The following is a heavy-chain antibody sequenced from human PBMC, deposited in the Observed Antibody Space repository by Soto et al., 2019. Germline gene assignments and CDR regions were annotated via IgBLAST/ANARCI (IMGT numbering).Heavy chain of an antibody. Sequence: GGSVKISCNTSGYNFDNYWIAWFRQLPCKGLDWMGNIYPADSDIKYSPSFQGRVTISADKSIDTVFLQWTRLESSDAAVYYCARRGFLDYHGLDVWGQGTTVTVSS. CDR3: ARRGFLDYHGLDV. CDR1: GYNFDNYW. V-gene: IGHV5-51*01. CDR2: IYPADSDI. D-gene: IGHD6-25*01. J-gene: IGHJ6*02.